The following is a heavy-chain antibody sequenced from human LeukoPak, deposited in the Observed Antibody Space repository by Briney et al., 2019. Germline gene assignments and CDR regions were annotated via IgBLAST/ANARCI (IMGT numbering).Heavy chain of an antibody. V-gene: IGHV4-61*02. CDR3: ARVPYYYDSSGYPSWFDP. D-gene: IGHD3-22*01. CDR2: IYTSGST. J-gene: IGHJ5*02. Sequence: SETLSLTCTVPGGSISSGSYYWSWIRQPAGKGLEWIGRIYTSGSTNYNPSLKSRVTISVDTSKNQFSLKLSSVTAADTAVYYCARVPYYYDSSGYPSWFDPWGQGTLVTVSS. CDR1: GGSISSGSYY.